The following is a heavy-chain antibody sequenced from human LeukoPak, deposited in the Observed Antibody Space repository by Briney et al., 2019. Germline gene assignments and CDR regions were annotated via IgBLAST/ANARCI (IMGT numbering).Heavy chain of an antibody. Sequence: GRSLRLSCAASGFTFDDYAMHWVRQAPGKGLEWVSSISSSSSYIYYADSVKGRFTISRDNAKNSLYLQMNSLRAEDTAVYYCATDRRRYYYDSSGYYSPYFDYWGQGTLVTVSS. D-gene: IGHD3-22*01. CDR3: ATDRRRYYYDSSGYYSPYFDY. J-gene: IGHJ4*02. CDR1: GFTFDDYA. V-gene: IGHV3-21*01. CDR2: ISSSSSYI.